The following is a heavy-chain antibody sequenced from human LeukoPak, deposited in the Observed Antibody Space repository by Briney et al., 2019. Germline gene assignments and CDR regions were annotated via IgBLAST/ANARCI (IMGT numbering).Heavy chain of an antibody. CDR2: ISWNSGSI. CDR1: GFTFDDYA. Sequence: GGSLRLSCAASGFTFDDYAMHWVRHAPGKGLEWVSGISWNSGSIGYADSVKGRFTISRDNAKNSLYLQMNSLRAEDTALYYCAKGSYLITMVRGATFDYWGQGTLVTVSS. J-gene: IGHJ4*02. CDR3: AKGSYLITMVRGATFDY. D-gene: IGHD3-10*01. V-gene: IGHV3-9*01.